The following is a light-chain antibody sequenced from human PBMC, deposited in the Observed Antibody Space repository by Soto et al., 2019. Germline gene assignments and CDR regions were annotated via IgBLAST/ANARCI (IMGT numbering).Light chain of an antibody. CDR2: EVN. Sequence: QSALTQPPSASGSPGQSVAISCTGTSSDVGGYNYVSWYQQHPGKAPKLTIYEVNKRPSGVPDRFSGSTSGNTASLTVSGLQAEDEADDYCISDAGSSNGFGAGTKVTV. CDR3: ISDAGSSNG. CDR1: SSDVGGYNY. V-gene: IGLV2-8*01. J-gene: IGLJ1*01.